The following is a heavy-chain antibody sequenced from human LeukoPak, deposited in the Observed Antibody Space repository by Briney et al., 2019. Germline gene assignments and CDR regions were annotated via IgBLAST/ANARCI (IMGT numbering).Heavy chain of an antibody. Sequence: KPSETLSLTCTVSGGSISSYYWSWIRQPPGKGLEWIGYIYYSGSTNYNPSLKSRVTISVDTSKNQFSLKLSSVTAADTAVYYCARVLTQRGDCSGGSCYSGRWFDPWGQGTLVTVSS. V-gene: IGHV4-59*01. D-gene: IGHD2-15*01. CDR1: GGSISSYY. CDR2: IYYSGST. J-gene: IGHJ5*02. CDR3: ARVLTQRGDCSGGSCYSGRWFDP.